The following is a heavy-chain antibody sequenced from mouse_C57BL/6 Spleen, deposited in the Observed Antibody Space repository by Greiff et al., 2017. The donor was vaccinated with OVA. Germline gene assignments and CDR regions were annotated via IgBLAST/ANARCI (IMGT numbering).Heavy chain of an antibody. CDR3: AGDYDEEVLAY. CDR1: GYSFTSYY. CDR2: IYPGSGNT. V-gene: IGHV1-66*01. Sequence: QVQLQQSGPELVKPGASVKISCKASGYSFTSYYIHWVKQRPGQGLEWIGWIYPGSGNTKYNEKFKGKATLTADTSSSTAYMQLSSLTSEDSAVYYCAGDYDEEVLAYWGQGTLVTVSA. J-gene: IGHJ3*01. D-gene: IGHD2-4*01.